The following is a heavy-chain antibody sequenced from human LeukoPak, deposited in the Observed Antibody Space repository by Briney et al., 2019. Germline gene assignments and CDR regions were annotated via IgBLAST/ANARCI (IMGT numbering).Heavy chain of an antibody. J-gene: IGHJ4*02. CDR3: ARDWPIVIADY. CDR2: INANSGDT. Sequence: ASVKVSCKTSGYPFTNHGVSWVRQAPGQGLEWMGWINANSGDTNYAQRCQGRLTMTTDTSTTTAYMELRSLSSDDTAVYYCARDWPIVIADYWGQGTLVTVSS. CDR1: GYPFTNHG. D-gene: IGHD2/OR15-2a*01. V-gene: IGHV1-18*01.